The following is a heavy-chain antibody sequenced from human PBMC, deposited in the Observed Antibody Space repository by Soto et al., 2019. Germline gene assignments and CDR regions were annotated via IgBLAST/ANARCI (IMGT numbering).Heavy chain of an antibody. V-gene: IGHV3-23*01. Sequence: GGSLRLSCAASGFTFSSYAMNWVRQAPGKGLEWVSGISGGGDRTYYADSVRGRVTISRDNSKNTMYLQMNSLRVEDTAVYYCAKDKYSSGWYYFDYWGQGTLVTVSS. J-gene: IGHJ4*02. CDR3: AKDKYSSGWYYFDY. CDR1: GFTFSSYA. CDR2: ISGGGDRT. D-gene: IGHD6-19*01.